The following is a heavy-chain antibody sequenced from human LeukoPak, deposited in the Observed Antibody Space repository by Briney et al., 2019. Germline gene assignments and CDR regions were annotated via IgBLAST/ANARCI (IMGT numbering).Heavy chain of an antibody. CDR2: IWYDGSNE. V-gene: IGHV3-33*01. CDR3: ARGGRYCSSSSCHLGDY. D-gene: IGHD2-2*01. J-gene: IGHJ4*02. CDR1: GFTFSNYG. Sequence: GGSLRLSCAASGFTFSNYGMHWVRLAPGKGLEWVAVIWYDGSNEYYADSVKGRFTISRDNSKNTLYLQMNSLRAEDTAVYYCARGGRYCSSSSCHLGDYWGQGTLVTVSS.